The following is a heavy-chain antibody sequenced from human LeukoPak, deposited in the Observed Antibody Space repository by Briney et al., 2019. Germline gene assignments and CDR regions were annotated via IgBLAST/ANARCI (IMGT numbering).Heavy chain of an antibody. Sequence: SETLSLTCTVSGGSISSGGYYWSWIRQHPGKGLEWIGYIYYSGSTYYNPSLKSRVIISVDTSKNQFSLKLSSVTAADTAVYYCASCDSSDYYNFDYWGQGTLVTVSS. CDR1: GGSISSGGYY. CDR3: ASCDSSDYYNFDY. CDR2: IYYSGST. J-gene: IGHJ4*02. V-gene: IGHV4-31*03. D-gene: IGHD3-22*01.